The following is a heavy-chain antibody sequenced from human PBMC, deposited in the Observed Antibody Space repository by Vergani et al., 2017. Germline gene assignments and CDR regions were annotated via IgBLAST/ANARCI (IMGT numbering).Heavy chain of an antibody. CDR3: ARFLTIPLSTFDY. Sequence: QLQLQESGPGLVKPSETLSLTCTVSGGSISSSSYYWGWIRQPPGKGLEWIGSIYYSGSTYYNPSLKSRVTISVETSKNQFSLKLSSVTAADTDVYYCARFLTIPLSTFDYWGQGTLVTVSS. D-gene: IGHD3-3*01. CDR2: IYYSGST. J-gene: IGHJ4*02. V-gene: IGHV4-39*01. CDR1: GGSISSSSYY.